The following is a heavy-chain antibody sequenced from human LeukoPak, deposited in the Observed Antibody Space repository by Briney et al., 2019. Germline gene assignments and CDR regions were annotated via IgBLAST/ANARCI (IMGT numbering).Heavy chain of an antibody. CDR2: IYYSGST. J-gene: IGHJ4*02. V-gene: IGHV4-59*01. Sequence: SETLSLTCTVSGGSISTYYWSWIRQPPGKGLEWIGYIYYSGSTNYNPSLKSRVTISLDTSKNQFSLKLNSVTAADTAVYFCARGEMATIFLWGQGTLVTVSS. CDR1: GGSISTYY. D-gene: IGHD5-24*01. CDR3: ARGEMATIFL.